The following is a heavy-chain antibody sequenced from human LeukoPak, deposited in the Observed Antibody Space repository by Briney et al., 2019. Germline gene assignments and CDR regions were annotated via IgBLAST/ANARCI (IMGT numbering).Heavy chain of an antibody. D-gene: IGHD6-13*01. CDR3: TTDSGKTYSSSWYGYYYGMDV. CDR2: IKSKTDGGTT. V-gene: IGHV3-15*01. CDR1: GFTFSNAW. J-gene: IGHJ6*02. Sequence: GGSLRLSCAASGFTFSNAWMSWVRQAPGKGLEWVGRIKSKTDGGTTDYAAPVKGRFTISRDDSKNTLYLQMNSLKTEDTAVYYCTTDSGKTYSSSWYGYYYGMDVWGQGTTVTVSS.